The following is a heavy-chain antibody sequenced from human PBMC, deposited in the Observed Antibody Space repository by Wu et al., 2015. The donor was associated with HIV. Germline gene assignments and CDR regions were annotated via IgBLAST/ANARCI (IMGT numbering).Heavy chain of an antibody. CDR3: ARVDPPYGDYETGGWFDP. D-gene: IGHD4-17*01. Sequence: QVQLVQSGAEVKKPGASVKVSCKASGYTFTSYGISWVRQAPGQGLEWMGWISAYNGNTNYAQKLQGRVTMTTDTSTSTAYMELRSLRSDDTAVYYCARVDPPYGDYETGGWFDPWGQGTLVTVSS. CDR1: GYTFTSYG. J-gene: IGHJ5*02. V-gene: IGHV1-18*01. CDR2: ISAYNGNT.